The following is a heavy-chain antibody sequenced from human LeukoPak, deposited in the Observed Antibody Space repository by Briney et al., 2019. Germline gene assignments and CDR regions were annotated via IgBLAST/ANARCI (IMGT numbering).Heavy chain of an antibody. D-gene: IGHD2-15*01. CDR3: ARDYIYSGYYYMDV. CDR1: GYSISSGYY. V-gene: IGHV4-4*07. CDR2: IYTSGST. J-gene: IGHJ6*03. Sequence: PSETLSLTCSVSGYSISSGYYWAWIRQSAGNGLEWIGRIYTSGSTNYNPSLKSRVTMSIDTSKNQFSLELSSVTAADTAVYYCARDYIYSGYYYMDVWGKGTTVTVSS.